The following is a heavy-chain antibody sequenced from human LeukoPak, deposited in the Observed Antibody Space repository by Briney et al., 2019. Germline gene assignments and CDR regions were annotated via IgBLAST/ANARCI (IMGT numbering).Heavy chain of an antibody. Sequence: ASVKVSCKASGYTFTSYGISWVRQAPGQGLEWMGWISAYNGNTNYAQKLQGRVTMTTDTSTSTAYMELRSLRSDDTAVYYCARDSSRGSPRRRLYYFDYWGQGTLVTVSS. CDR3: ARDSSRGSPRRRLYYFDY. D-gene: IGHD1-26*01. V-gene: IGHV1-18*01. CDR2: ISAYNGNT. CDR1: GYTFTSYG. J-gene: IGHJ4*02.